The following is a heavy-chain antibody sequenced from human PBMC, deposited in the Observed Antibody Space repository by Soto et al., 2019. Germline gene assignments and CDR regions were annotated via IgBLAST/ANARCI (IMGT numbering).Heavy chain of an antibody. J-gene: IGHJ4*02. V-gene: IGHV3-7*01. CDR3: ARVPSTVISYYFDY. CDR1: GFTFSSYW. D-gene: IGHD4-17*01. Sequence: GGSLRLSCAASGFTFSSYWMSWVRQAPGKGLEWVANIKQDGSEKYYVDSVKGRFTISRDNAKNSLYLQMNSLRAEDTAVYYCARVPSTVISYYFDYWGQGTLVTVSS. CDR2: IKQDGSEK.